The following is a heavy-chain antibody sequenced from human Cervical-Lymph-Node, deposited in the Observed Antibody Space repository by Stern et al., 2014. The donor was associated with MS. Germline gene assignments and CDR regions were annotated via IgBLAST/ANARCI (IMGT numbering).Heavy chain of an antibody. J-gene: IGHJ4*02. D-gene: IGHD1-1*01. CDR2: INPNTGTT. V-gene: IGHV1-2*02. Sequence: VQLVESGAEVKKPGASVKVSCKASGYIFIAFQIHWVRQAPGQGLEWMGCINPNTGTTDYAQKFQGRVTMTRDKSTNTVSLELNSLSSDDTAVYFCARGYHWPLDSWGQGTLVTVSS. CDR1: GYIFIAFQ. CDR3: ARGYHWPLDS.